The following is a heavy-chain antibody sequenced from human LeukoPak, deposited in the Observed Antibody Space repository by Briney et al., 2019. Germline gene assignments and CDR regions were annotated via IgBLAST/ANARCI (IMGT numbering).Heavy chain of an antibody. V-gene: IGHV3-33*01. D-gene: IGHD6-13*01. Sequence: GRSLRLSCAASGFTSSSYGMHWVRQAPGKGLEWVAVIWYDGSNKYYADSVKGRFTISRDNSKNTLYLQMNSLRAEDTAVYYCARDGGIAAAGHNWFDPWGQGTLVTVSS. CDR3: ARDGGIAAAGHNWFDP. CDR2: IWYDGSNK. CDR1: GFTSSSYG. J-gene: IGHJ5*02.